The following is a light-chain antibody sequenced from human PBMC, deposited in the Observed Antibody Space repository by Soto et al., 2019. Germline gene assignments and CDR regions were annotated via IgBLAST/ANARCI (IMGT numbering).Light chain of an antibody. Sequence: QSALTQPPSASGSPGQSVTISCTGTSSDVGGYNYVSWYQQHPGKAPKLMIYEVSKRPSGVPDRLSGSKSGNTASLTVSGLQAEDEADYYCSSYAGSNYYVFGTGTKLTVL. J-gene: IGLJ1*01. V-gene: IGLV2-8*01. CDR2: EVS. CDR3: SSYAGSNYYV. CDR1: SSDVGGYNY.